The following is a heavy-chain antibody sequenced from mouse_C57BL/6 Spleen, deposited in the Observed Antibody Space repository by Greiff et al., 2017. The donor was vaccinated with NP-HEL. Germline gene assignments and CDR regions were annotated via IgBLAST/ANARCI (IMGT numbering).Heavy chain of an antibody. CDR2: IDPSDSET. CDR1: GYTFTSYW. D-gene: IGHD1-1*01. CDR3: ARGVTTVVEGYFDY. J-gene: IGHJ2*01. V-gene: IGHV1-52*01. Sequence: VQLQQSGAELVRPGSSVKLSCKASGYTFTSYWMHWVKQRPIQGLEWIGNIDPSDSETHYNQKFKDKATLTVDKSSSTAYMQLSSLTSEDSAVYYCARGVTTVVEGYFDYWGQGTTLTVSS.